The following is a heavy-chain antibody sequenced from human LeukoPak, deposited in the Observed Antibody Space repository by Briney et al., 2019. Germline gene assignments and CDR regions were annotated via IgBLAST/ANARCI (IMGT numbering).Heavy chain of an antibody. CDR3: ATHGLGYCSSTSCYHY. CDR1: GGTFSSYT. V-gene: IGHV1-69*02. D-gene: IGHD2-2*01. CDR2: IIPILGIA. J-gene: IGHJ4*02. Sequence: GASVKVSCKASGGTFSSYTISWVRQAPGQGLEWMGRIIPILGIANYAQKFQGGVTITADKSTSTAYMELSSLRSEDTAVYYCATHGLGYCSSTSCYHYWGQGTLVTVSS.